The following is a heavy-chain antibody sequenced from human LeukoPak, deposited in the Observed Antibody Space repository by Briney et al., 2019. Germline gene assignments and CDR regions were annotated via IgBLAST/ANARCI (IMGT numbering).Heavy chain of an antibody. V-gene: IGHV3-33*01. CDR3: ARDEWGYYDSSGYYRANWFDP. CDR1: GFTFSSYG. Sequence: PGRSLRLSCAASGFTFSSYGMHWVRQAPGKGLEWVAVIWYDGSNKYYADSVKGRFTISRDNSKNTLYLQMNSLRAEDTAVYYCARDEWGYYDSSGYYRANWFDPWGQGTLVTVSS. CDR2: IWYDGSNK. D-gene: IGHD3-22*01. J-gene: IGHJ5*02.